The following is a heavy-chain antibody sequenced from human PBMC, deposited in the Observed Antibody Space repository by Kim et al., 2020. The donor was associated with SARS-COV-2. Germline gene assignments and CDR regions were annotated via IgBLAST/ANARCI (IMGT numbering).Heavy chain of an antibody. CDR3: ARGNRLGYSSSSYYFDY. CDR1: GGSISSSNW. J-gene: IGHJ4*02. CDR2: IYHSGST. V-gene: IGHV4-4*02. Sequence: SETLSLTCAVSGGSISSSNWWSWVRQPPGKGLGWIGEIYHSGSTNYNPSLKSRVTITVDKSKNQFSLKLSSVTAADTAVYDCARGNRLGYSSSSYYFDYWGQGTLVTVSS. D-gene: IGHD6-13*01.